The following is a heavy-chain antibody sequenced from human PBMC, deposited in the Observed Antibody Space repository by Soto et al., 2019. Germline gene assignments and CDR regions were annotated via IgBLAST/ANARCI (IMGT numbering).Heavy chain of an antibody. CDR2: ISGSGGST. CDR3: AKDWPNYYDSSGYYSA. V-gene: IGHV3-23*01. CDR1: GFTFSHAW. J-gene: IGHJ5*02. Sequence: GGSLRLASAASGFTFSHAWMSWVRQAPGKGLEWVSAISGSGGSTYYADSVKGRFTISRDNSKNTLYLQMNSLRAEDTAVYYCAKDWPNYYDSSGYYSAWGQGTLVTVSS. D-gene: IGHD3-22*01.